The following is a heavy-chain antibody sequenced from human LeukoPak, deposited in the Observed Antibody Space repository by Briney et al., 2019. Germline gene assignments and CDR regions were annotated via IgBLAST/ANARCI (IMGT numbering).Heavy chain of an antibody. CDR1: GGSISSYY. V-gene: IGHV4-59*01. Sequence: SETLSLTCTVSGGSISSYYWSWIRQPPGKGLEWMGYIYYSGSTNYNPSLKSRVTISVDTSKNQFSLKLSSVTAADKAVYYCARAEGDYYGMDVWGQGTTVTVSS. D-gene: IGHD1-14*01. J-gene: IGHJ6*02. CDR2: IYYSGST. CDR3: ARAEGDYYGMDV.